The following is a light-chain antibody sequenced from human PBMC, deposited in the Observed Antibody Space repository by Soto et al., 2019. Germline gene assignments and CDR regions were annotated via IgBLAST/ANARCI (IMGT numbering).Light chain of an antibody. CDR1: QGIRSD. Sequence: AIQMTQSPASLSASVGDRVTLTCRAIQGIRSDFRWDQQKPGKAPKVRIYAASTLESGVPPSVTGSGFGAAFTLTIRSLQPADFATYYCLQDYSYPLNFGGGSKV. CDR3: LQDYSYPLN. V-gene: IGKV1-6*01. CDR2: AAS. J-gene: IGKJ4*01.